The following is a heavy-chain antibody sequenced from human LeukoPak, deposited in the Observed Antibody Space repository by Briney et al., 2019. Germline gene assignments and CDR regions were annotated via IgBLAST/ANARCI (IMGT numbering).Heavy chain of an antibody. V-gene: IGHV1-18*01. CDR3: ARNGHYYDSSGAEYFRH. J-gene: IGHJ1*01. Sequence: ASVKVSCKASGYTFTSYGISWVRQAPGQGLEWMGWISAYNGNTNYAQKLQGRVTMTTDTSTSTAYMELRSLRSDDTAVYYCARNGHYYDSSGAEYFRHWGQGTLVTVSS. CDR2: ISAYNGNT. CDR1: GYTFTSYG. D-gene: IGHD3-22*01.